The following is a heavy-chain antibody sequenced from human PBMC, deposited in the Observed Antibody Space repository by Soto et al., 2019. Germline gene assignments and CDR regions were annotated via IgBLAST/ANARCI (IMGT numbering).Heavy chain of an antibody. CDR1: GFTFSSYA. D-gene: IGHD6-13*01. Sequence: GGSLRLSCSASGFTFSSYAMSWVRQAPGKGLEWVSAISGSGGSTYYADSVKGRFTISRDNSKNTLYLQMNSLRAGDTAVYYCAKVTPTGSSSWYYYYGMDVWGQGTTVTVSS. J-gene: IGHJ6*02. CDR3: AKVTPTGSSSWYYYYGMDV. V-gene: IGHV3-23*01. CDR2: ISGSGGST.